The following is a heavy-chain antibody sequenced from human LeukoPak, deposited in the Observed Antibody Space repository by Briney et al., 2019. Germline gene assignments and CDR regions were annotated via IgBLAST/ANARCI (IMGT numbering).Heavy chain of an antibody. Sequence: ASVKVSCKAFGYTFTDYYIHWVRQAPGQGLEWMGRINPNSGGTNYAQKFQGRVTLTRDTSITTAYMDLSRLTSDDTAVYYRARDRTSTNWFDPWGQGTLVTVSS. V-gene: IGHV1-2*06. CDR2: INPNSGGT. J-gene: IGHJ5*02. CDR3: ARDRTSTNWFDP. D-gene: IGHD2-2*01. CDR1: GYTFTDYY.